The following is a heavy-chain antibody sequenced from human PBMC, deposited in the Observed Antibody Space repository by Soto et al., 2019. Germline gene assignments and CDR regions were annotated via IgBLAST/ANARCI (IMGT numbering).Heavy chain of an antibody. CDR1: GFTFSSYW. D-gene: IGHD3-3*01. Sequence: PGGSLRLSCAASGFTFSSYWMSWVRQAPGKGLEWVANIKQDGSEKYYVDSVKGRFTISRDNAKNSLYLQMNSLRAGDTAVYYCARDNDFWSGNPGAFDIWGQGTMVTVSS. CDR2: IKQDGSEK. V-gene: IGHV3-7*03. J-gene: IGHJ3*02. CDR3: ARDNDFWSGNPGAFDI.